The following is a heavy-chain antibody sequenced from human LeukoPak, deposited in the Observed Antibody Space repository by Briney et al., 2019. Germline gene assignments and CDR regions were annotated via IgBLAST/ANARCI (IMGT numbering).Heavy chain of an antibody. Sequence: ASVKVSCRVSGYTLTELSMHWVRQAPGKGLEWMGGFDPEDGETIYAQKFQGRVTMTEDTSTDTAYMELSSLRSEDTAVYYCANLQTMVRGVIITLFDYWGQGTLVTVSS. V-gene: IGHV1-24*01. CDR2: FDPEDGET. CDR1: GYTLTELS. D-gene: IGHD3-10*01. CDR3: ANLQTMVRGVIITLFDY. J-gene: IGHJ4*02.